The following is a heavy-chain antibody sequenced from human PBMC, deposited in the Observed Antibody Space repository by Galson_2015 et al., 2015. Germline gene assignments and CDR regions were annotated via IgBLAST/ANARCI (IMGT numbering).Heavy chain of an antibody. D-gene: IGHD2-2*01. CDR1: GGSVSSGSYY. J-gene: IGHJ6*02. V-gene: IGHV4-61*01. CDR2: IYYSGST. CDR3: ARAPGYPPGKYCSSTSCSYYYGMDV. Sequence: LSLTCTVSGGSVSSGSYYWSWILQPPGKGLEWIGYIYYSGSTNYNPSLKSRVTISVDTSKNQFSLKLSSVTAADTAVYYCARAPGYPPGKYCSSTSCSYYYGMDVWGQGTTVTGSS.